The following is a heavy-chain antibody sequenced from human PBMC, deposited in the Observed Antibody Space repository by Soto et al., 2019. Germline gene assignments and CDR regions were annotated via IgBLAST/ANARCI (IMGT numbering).Heavy chain of an antibody. J-gene: IGHJ4*02. Sequence: ASVKVSCKASGGTFSSYAISWVRQAPGQGLEWMGGIIPIFGTANYAQKFQGRVTITADESTSTAYMELSSLRSEDTAVYYCARVSGYEQTGVGYSYGAAGELVPNYFDYWGQGTLVTVSS. V-gene: IGHV1-69*13. D-gene: IGHD5-18*01. CDR3: ARVSGYEQTGVGYSYGAAGELVPNYFDY. CDR1: GGTFSSYA. CDR2: IIPIFGTA.